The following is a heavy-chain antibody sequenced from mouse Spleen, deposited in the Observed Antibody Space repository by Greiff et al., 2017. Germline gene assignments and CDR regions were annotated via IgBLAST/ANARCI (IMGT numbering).Heavy chain of an antibody. D-gene: IGHD1-1*01. CDR1: GYTFTDYE. J-gene: IGHJ3*01. Sequence: VQLQQSGAELVRPGASVTLSCKASGYTFTDYEMHWVKQTPVHGLEWIGAIDPETGGTAYNQKFKGKAILTADKSSSTAYMELRSLTSEDSAVYYCARDYYGSPSFAYWGQGTLVTVSA. V-gene: IGHV1-15*01. CDR2: IDPETGGT. CDR3: ARDYYGSPSFAY.